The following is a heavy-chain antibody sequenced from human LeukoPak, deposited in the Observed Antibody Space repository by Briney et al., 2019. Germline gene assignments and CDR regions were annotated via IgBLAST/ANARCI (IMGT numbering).Heavy chain of an antibody. Sequence: SETLSLTCTVSGGSISSSSYYWGWIRQPPGKGLEWIGYIYYSGSTNYNPSLKSRVTISVDTSKNQFSLKLSSVTAADTAVYYCARTRDGYIDYWGQGTLVTVSS. CDR3: ARTRDGYIDY. V-gene: IGHV4-61*05. CDR2: IYYSGST. D-gene: IGHD5-24*01. J-gene: IGHJ4*02. CDR1: GGSISSSSYY.